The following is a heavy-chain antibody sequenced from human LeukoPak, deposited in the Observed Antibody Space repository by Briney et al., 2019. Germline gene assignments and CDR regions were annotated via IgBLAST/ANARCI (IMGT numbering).Heavy chain of an antibody. V-gene: IGHV1-8*01. CDR1: GYTFTSYD. CDR2: MNPNSGNT. D-gene: IGHD3-9*01. Sequence: ASVKVSCKASGYTFTSYDINWVRQATGHGLEWMGWMNPNSGNTGYAQKFQGRVTMTRNTSISTAYMELSSLRSEDTAVYYCARAITYYDILTGYPIGDYYMDVWGKGTTVTVSS. CDR3: ARAITYYDILTGYPIGDYYMDV. J-gene: IGHJ6*03.